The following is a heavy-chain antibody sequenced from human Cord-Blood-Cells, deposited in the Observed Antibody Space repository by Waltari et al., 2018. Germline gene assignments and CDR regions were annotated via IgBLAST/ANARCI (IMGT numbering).Heavy chain of an antibody. CDR1: GGTFSSYV. Sequence: QVQLVQSGAEVKKPGSSVKVSCKASGGTFSSYVSSWVRQARGQGLEWMGGVIPIFGTANYAQKFQGRVTITADESTSTAYMELSSLRSEDTAVYYCAGWELLRYYYYGMDVWGQGTTVTVSS. CDR3: AGWELLRYYYYGMDV. D-gene: IGHD1-26*01. V-gene: IGHV1-69*01. J-gene: IGHJ6*02. CDR2: VIPIFGTA.